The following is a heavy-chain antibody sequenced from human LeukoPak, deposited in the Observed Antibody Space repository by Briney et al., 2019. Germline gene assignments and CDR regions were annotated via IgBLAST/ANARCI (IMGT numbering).Heavy chain of an antibody. CDR1: GFTFTNAW. D-gene: IGHD1-20*01. CDR3: STLTSRGLSDS. Sequence: GGSLRLSCAASGFTFTNAWMNWVRQAPGKGLEWVGRIKSKAAGETIDYAAPVKGRFTFSRDDSKNMLYLQMNSLKSEDTAVYYCSTLTSRGLSDSWGQGTLVTVSS. J-gene: IGHJ4*02. V-gene: IGHV3-15*07. CDR2: IKSKAAGETI.